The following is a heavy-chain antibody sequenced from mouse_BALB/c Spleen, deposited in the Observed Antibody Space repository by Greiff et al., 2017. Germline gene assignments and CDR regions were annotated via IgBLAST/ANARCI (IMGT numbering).Heavy chain of an antibody. D-gene: IGHD1-1*01. CDR2: IYWDDDK. CDR1: GFSLSTSGMG. CDR3: ARRAEVFYYGSSYEDYYAMDY. V-gene: IGHV8-12*01. J-gene: IGHJ4*01. Sequence: QVTLKESGPGILQPSQTLSLTCSFSGFSLSTSGMGVSWIRQPSGKGLEWLAHIYWDDDKRYNPSLKSRLTISKDTSSNQVFLKITSVDTADTATYYCARRAEVFYYGSSYEDYYAMDYWGQGTSVTVSS.